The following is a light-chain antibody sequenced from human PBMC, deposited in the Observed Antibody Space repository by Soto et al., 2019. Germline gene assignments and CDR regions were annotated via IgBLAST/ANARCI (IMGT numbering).Light chain of an antibody. Sequence: EIVLTQSPDTLSLSPGERATLSCRASQSVGNNFLAWYQQKPGQAPRLLIFGASIRATGLPDRFSGSGSGTEFTLTISSLQPEDFASYYCQQYNSYSTFGQGTKVDIK. CDR3: QQYNSYST. V-gene: IGKV3-20*01. CDR2: GAS. CDR1: QSVGNNF. J-gene: IGKJ1*01.